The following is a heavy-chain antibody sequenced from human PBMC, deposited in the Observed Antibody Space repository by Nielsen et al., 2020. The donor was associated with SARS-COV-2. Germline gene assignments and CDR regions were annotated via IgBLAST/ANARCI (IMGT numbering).Heavy chain of an antibody. CDR2: IKQDGSEK. CDR3: ARVAAAGREIFDY. D-gene: IGHD6-13*01. CDR1: GFTFSSYW. J-gene: IGHJ4*02. V-gene: IGHV3-7*03. Sequence: GESLKISCAASGFTFSSYWMSWVRQAPGKGLEWVANIKQDGSEKYYVDSVKGRFTISRDNAKNSLYLQMNSLRAEDTAVYYCARVAAAGREIFDYWGQGTLVTVSS.